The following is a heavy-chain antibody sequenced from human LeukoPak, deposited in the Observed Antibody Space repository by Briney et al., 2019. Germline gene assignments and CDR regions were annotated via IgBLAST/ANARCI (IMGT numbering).Heavy chain of an antibody. CDR2: VFYNGAT. V-gene: IGHV4-59*04. J-gene: IGHJ3*01. CDR1: GGSISSYY. D-gene: IGHD3-22*01. CDR3: GAF. Sequence: SETLSLTCTVSGGSISSYYWSWIRQPPGKGLEWIGTVFYNGATQYSPSLRSRVTISTDTSTNQFSLKLYCARELRYDNSDSGAFWGQGTVVTVSS.